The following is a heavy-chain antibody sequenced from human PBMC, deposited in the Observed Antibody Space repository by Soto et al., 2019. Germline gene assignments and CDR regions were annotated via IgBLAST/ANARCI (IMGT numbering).Heavy chain of an antibody. CDR2: ISGSGGST. J-gene: IGHJ5*02. Sequence: GGSLRLSCAASGFTFSSYAMSWVRQAPGKGLEWVSAISGSGGSTYYADSVKGRFTISRDNSKNTLYLQMNSLRAEDTAVYYCAKHIKTVQQLANSNWFDPWGQGTLVTVSS. CDR1: GFTFSSYA. CDR3: AKHIKTVQQLANSNWFDP. V-gene: IGHV3-23*01. D-gene: IGHD6-13*01.